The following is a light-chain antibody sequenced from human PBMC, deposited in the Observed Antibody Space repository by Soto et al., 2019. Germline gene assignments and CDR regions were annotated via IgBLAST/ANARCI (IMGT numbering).Light chain of an antibody. CDR1: SSNIGNNP. CDR2: SSN. CDR3: GKWDDSLKSYM. V-gene: IGLV1-44*01. Sequence: QSVLTQPPSASGTPGQSVTISCSGNSSNIGNNPVNWYQQLPGTAPKLLIYSSNQRPSGVPYRISGSKSGASASLAITGLQSDDEADYYCGKWDDSLKSYMFGGGTKVTVL. J-gene: IGLJ3*02.